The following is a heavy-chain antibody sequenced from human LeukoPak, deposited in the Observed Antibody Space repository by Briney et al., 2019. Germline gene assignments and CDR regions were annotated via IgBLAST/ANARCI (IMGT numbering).Heavy chain of an antibody. D-gene: IGHD2-2*01. CDR2: INPNSGGT. Sequence: ASVKVSCKASGYTFTGYYMHWLRQAPGQGLEWMGWINPNSGGTNYAQKFQGRVTMTRDTSISTAYMELSRLRSDDTAVYYCARDLGYCSSTSCDYWGQGTLVTVSS. J-gene: IGHJ4*02. CDR3: ARDLGYCSSTSCDY. V-gene: IGHV1-2*02. CDR1: GYTFTGYY.